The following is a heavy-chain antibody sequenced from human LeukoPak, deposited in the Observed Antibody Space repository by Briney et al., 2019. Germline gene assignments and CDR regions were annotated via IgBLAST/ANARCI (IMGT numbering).Heavy chain of an antibody. V-gene: IGHV1-2*02. J-gene: IGHJ6*02. CDR2: INPNSGGT. CDR3: ARRAMVRGKDGMDV. Sequence: ASVKVSCKASGYTFTGYYMHWVRQAPGQGLEWMEWINPNSGGTNYAQKFQGRVTMTRDTSISTAYMELCRLRSDDTAVYYCARRAMVRGKDGMDVWGQGTTVTVSS. CDR1: GYTFTGYY. D-gene: IGHD3-10*01.